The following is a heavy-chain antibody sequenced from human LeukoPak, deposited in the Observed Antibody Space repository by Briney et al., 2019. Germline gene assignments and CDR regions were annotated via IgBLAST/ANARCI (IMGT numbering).Heavy chain of an antibody. CDR3: ARGLMMAVAGRGEFHY. J-gene: IGHJ4*02. Sequence: SETLSLTCIVSGGSISSYYWSWIRGPPGKGLEWIGYIYYSGSTNYNPSLKSRVTISVDTSKNQFSLKLSSVTAADTAVYYCARGLMMAVAGRGEFHYWGQGTLVTVSS. V-gene: IGHV4-59*01. D-gene: IGHD6-13*01. CDR1: GGSISSYY. CDR2: IYYSGST.